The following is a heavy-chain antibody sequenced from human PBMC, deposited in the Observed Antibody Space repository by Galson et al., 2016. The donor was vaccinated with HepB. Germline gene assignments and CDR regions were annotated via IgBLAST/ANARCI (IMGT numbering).Heavy chain of an antibody. CDR3: ARGAVGATILGNWFDP. CDR2: ISSASSAI. J-gene: IGHJ5*02. Sequence: SLRLSCAASGFTFSSYSMNWVRQAPGKGLEWVSYISSASSAIFYADSVKGRFTISRDNAMNSLYLQMNSLRDEDSAVYFCARGAVGATILGNWFDPWGQGTLVTVSS. V-gene: IGHV3-48*02. CDR1: GFTFSSYS. D-gene: IGHD1-26*01.